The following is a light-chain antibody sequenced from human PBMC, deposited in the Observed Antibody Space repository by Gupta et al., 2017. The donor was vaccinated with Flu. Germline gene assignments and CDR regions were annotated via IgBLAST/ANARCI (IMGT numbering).Light chain of an antibody. CDR1: KLGDKY. V-gene: IGLV3-1*01. CDR3: QAWDSSTYV. Sequence: SYELTQPPSVSVSPGQTASITCSGDKLGDKYACWYQQKPGQSPVLVIYQDSKRPSGIPERFSGSNSGNTATLTISRTQAMDEADYYCQAWDSSTYVFGTGTKVTVL. J-gene: IGLJ1*01. CDR2: QDS.